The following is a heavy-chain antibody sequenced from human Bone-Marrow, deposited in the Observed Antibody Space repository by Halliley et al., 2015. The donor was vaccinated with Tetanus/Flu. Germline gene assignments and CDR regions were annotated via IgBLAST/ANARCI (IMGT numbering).Heavy chain of an antibody. Sequence: SLRLSCTVLGDSIDSAKWWHWVRQSPRKGLEWIGEIYFSGTTNYNPSLKTRASISFDKSKNQFSLNLTSVTAADTALYYCARVGDSGFGAHSYGLDAWGQGTPVTVTS. CDR3: ARVGDSGFGAHSYGLDA. V-gene: IGHV4-4*02. CDR1: GDSIDSAKW. D-gene: IGHD3-16*01. J-gene: IGHJ6*02. CDR2: IYFSGTT.